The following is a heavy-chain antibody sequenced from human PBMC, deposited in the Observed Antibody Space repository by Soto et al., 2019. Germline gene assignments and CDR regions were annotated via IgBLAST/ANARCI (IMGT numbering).Heavy chain of an antibody. CDR2: ISGSGGST. Sequence: GPLRMSFAASGLTFSSYAMSRVRQAPGKGLELVSAISGSGGSTYYADSVKGRFTISRDNSKNTLYLQMNSLRAEETAVYYCAKGLKNTIFGVVIRDYYYYYGMDVWGQGTTAT. D-gene: IGHD3-3*01. J-gene: IGHJ6*02. CDR3: AKGLKNTIFGVVIRDYYYYYGMDV. CDR1: GLTFSSYA. V-gene: IGHV3-23*01.